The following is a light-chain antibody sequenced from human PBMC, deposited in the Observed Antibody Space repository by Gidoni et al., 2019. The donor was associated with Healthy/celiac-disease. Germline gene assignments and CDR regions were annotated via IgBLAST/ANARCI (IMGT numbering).Light chain of an antibody. CDR3: QSYDSSLSGVV. J-gene: IGLJ2*01. Sequence: QSVLTQPPQVSGAPGERGTISCTGSSSNIGAGYDVHWYQQLPGTAPQLLIYCNSNRPSGVPDRFSGSKSGTSASLAITGLQAEDEADYYCQSYDSSLSGVVFGGGTKLTVL. V-gene: IGLV1-40*01. CDR2: CNS. CDR1: SSNIGAGYD.